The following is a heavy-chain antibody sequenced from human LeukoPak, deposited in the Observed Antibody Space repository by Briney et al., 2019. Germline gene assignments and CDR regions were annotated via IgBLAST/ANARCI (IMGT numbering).Heavy chain of an antibody. D-gene: IGHD2-2*01. J-gene: IGHJ4*02. CDR3: ASGVPSDIVVVPAAHY. Sequence: ASVKVSCKASGYTFTSYAMHWVRQAPGQGLEWMGIINPSGGSTSYAQKFQGRVTMTRDTSTSTVYMELSSLRSEDTAVYYCASGVPSDIVVVPAAHYWGQGTLVTVSS. V-gene: IGHV1-46*01. CDR2: INPSGGST. CDR1: GYTFTSYA.